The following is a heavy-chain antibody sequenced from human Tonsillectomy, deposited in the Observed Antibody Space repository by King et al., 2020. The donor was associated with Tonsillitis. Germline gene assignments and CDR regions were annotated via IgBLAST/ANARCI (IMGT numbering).Heavy chain of an antibody. Sequence: VQLVESGGGLVQPGRSLRLSCTTSGFTFGDYAINWVRQAPGKGLVWGILIRSKAYDEIPEYAAFVKGRFTISRDDSNSIAYLQMNSLESDDTAVYYCTRGRPSIVAYYFDYWGQGTLVTVSS. CDR2: IRSKAYDEIP. CDR1: GFTFGDYA. V-gene: IGHV3-49*04. CDR3: TRGRPSIVAYYFDY. J-gene: IGHJ4*02. D-gene: IGHD5-12*01.